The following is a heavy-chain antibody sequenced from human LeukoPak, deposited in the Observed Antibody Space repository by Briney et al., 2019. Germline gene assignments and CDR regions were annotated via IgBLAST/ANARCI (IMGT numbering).Heavy chain of an antibody. J-gene: IGHJ3*02. Sequence: GGSLRLSCAASGFTVSSNYMSWVRQAPGKGLEWVASVKQDGSEKYYVDSVKGRFTVSRDNAKNSLYMQMNSLRAEDTAVYYCARDADLGATITGTFDIWGQGTMVTVSS. CDR1: GFTVSSNY. CDR3: ARDADLGATITGTFDI. CDR2: VKQDGSEK. D-gene: IGHD5-24*01. V-gene: IGHV3-7*01.